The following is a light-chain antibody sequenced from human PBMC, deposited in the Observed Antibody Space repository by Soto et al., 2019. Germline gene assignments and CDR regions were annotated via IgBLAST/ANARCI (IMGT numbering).Light chain of an antibody. CDR3: QAWDSSSVV. J-gene: IGLJ3*02. CDR1: GLGNKF. V-gene: IGLV3-1*01. CDR2: QDY. Sequence: SYELSQPPSVSVSPGQTATITCSGDGLGNKFVCWYQHKPGQSPVLVIYQDYKRPAGIPERFSGSNSGNTATLTISGTQAMDEVDYYCQAWDSSSVVFGGGTKVTVL.